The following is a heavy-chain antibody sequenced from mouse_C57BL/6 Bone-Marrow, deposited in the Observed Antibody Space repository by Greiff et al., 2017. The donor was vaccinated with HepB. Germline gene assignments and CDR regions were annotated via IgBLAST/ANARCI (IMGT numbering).Heavy chain of an antibody. CDR3: AREGGY. V-gene: IGHV1-76*01. CDR2: IYPGSGNT. J-gene: IGHJ2*01. D-gene: IGHD3-3*01. Sequence: QVQLQQSGAELVRPGASVKLSCKASGYTFTDYYINWVKQRPGQGLEWIARIYPGSGNTYYNEKFKGKATLTAEKSSSTAYMQLSSLTSEDSAVYVCAREGGYWGQGTTLTVSS. CDR1: GYTFTDYY.